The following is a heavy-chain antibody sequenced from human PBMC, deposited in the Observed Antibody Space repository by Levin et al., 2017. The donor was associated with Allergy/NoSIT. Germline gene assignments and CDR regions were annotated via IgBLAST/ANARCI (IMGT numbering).Heavy chain of an antibody. CDR2: ISGSGGST. CDR3: AKDFQRIVVGILDY. J-gene: IGHJ4*02. CDR1: GFTFSSYA. D-gene: IGHD3-22*01. Sequence: PGGSLRLSCAASGFTFSSYAMSWVRQAPGKGLEWVSAISGSGGSTYYADSVKGRFTISRDNSKNTLYLQMNSLRAEDTAVYYCAKDFQRIVVGILDYWGQGTLVTVSS. V-gene: IGHV3-23*01.